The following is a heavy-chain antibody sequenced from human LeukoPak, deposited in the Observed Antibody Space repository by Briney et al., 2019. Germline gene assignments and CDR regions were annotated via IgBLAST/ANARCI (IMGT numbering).Heavy chain of an antibody. V-gene: IGHV3-74*01. D-gene: IGHD1-26*01. Sequence: PGGSLRLSCAASGFTFSDHCMHWVRHAPGKGRVWVSRIKTDGTTTNYADSVKGRFTISRDNAKDTLFLQMNSLRGEDTAVYYCVRSLLGASDYWGQGTLVTVSS. CDR1: GFTFSDHC. CDR2: IKTDGTTT. J-gene: IGHJ4*02. CDR3: VRSLLGASDY.